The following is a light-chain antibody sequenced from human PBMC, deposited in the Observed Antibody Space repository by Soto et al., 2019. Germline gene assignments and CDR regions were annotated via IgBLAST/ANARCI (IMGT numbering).Light chain of an antibody. Sequence: IQLTQSPSFLSASVGDRVTITCRASQGISNYLAWYQQKPGEAPKLLIYSASTLQSGVPARFSASGSGTEFTLTLSSLQPEDFSTYYCQHLHTYPYTFGQGTKVDIK. V-gene: IGKV1-9*01. CDR2: SAS. J-gene: IGKJ2*01. CDR1: QGISNY. CDR3: QHLHTYPYT.